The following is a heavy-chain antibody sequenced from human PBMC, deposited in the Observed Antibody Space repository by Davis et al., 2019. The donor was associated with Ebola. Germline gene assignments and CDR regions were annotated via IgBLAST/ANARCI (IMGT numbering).Heavy chain of an antibody. CDR3: ARGHLGLED. J-gene: IGHJ4*02. CDR2: IFYSGST. V-gene: IGHV4-39*07. D-gene: IGHD1-1*01. CDR1: GCSISSSNYS. Sequence: PSETLSLTCTVSGCSISSSNYSWGSIRQPPGEGLEWIGSIFYSGSTCYTPSLKSRLTISVDTSKNQFSLRLSSVTDADTAVYYWARGHLGLEDWGQGTLVTVSS.